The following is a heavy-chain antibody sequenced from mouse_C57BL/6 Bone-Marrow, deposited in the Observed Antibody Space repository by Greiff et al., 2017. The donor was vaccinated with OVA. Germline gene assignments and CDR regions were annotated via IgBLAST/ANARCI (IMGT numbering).Heavy chain of an antibody. CDR1: GFTFSSYA. V-gene: IGHV5-9-1*02. D-gene: IGHD1-1*01. CDR2: ISSGGDYI. Sequence: EVMLVESGEGLVKPGGSLKLSCAASGFTFSSYAMSWVRQTPEKRLEWVAYISSGGDYIYYADTVKGRFTISRDNARNTLYLQMSSLKSEDTAMYYGTREDYYGTNPGYFDYWGQGTTLTVSS. CDR3: TREDYYGTNPGYFDY. J-gene: IGHJ2*01.